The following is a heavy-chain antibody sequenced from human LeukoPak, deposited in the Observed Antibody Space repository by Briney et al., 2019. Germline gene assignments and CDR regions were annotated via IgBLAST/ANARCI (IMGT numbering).Heavy chain of an antibody. V-gene: IGHV4-59*01. J-gene: IGHJ4*02. D-gene: IGHD5-18*01. CDR1: GGSISSYY. Sequence: SETLSLTCTVSGGSISSYYWSWIRQPPGKGLEWIGYIYYSGSTNYNPSLKSRVTISVDTSKNQFSLKLSSVTAADTAVYYCAKEGGAMVTFDYWGQGTLVTVSS. CDR3: AKEGGAMVTFDY. CDR2: IYYSGST.